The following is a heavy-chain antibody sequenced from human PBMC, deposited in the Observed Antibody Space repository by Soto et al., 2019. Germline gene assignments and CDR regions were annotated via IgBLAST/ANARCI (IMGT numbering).Heavy chain of an antibody. CDR3: AKDPSDSSGLDAFDI. CDR2: ISGSGGST. Sequence: GSLRLSCAASGFTFSSYAMSWVRQAPGKGLKWVSAISGSGGSTYYADSVKGRFTISRDNSNNTLYLQMSSLRAEDTAVYYCAKDPSDSSGLDAFDIWGQGTMVTVSS. J-gene: IGHJ3*02. D-gene: IGHD3-22*01. V-gene: IGHV3-23*01. CDR1: GFTFSSYA.